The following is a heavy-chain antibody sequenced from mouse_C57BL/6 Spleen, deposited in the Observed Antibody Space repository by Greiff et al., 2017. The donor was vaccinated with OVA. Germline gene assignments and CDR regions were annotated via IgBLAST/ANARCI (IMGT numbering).Heavy chain of an antibody. CDR2: IDPSDSET. Sequence: QVQLQQPGAELVRPGSSVKLSCKASGYTFTSYWMHWVKQRPLQGLEWIGNIDPSDSETHYNQKFKDKATLTVDKSSSTAYMQLSSLTSEDSAVYYCARSGGNYGYFDVWGTGTTVTVSS. CDR1: GYTFTSYW. J-gene: IGHJ1*03. V-gene: IGHV1-52*01. D-gene: IGHD1-1*02. CDR3: ARSGGNYGYFDV.